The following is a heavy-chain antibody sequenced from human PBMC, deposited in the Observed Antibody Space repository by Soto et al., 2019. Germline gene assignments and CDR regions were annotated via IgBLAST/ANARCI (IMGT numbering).Heavy chain of an antibody. Sequence: RRLSCAASGFTFSSYGMHWVRQAPGKGLEWVAVISYDGSNKYYADSVKGRFTISRDNSKNTLYLQMNSLRAEDTAVYYCAKDLYYYDSSGYLDYWGQGTLVTVSS. D-gene: IGHD3-22*01. CDR1: GFTFSSYG. CDR2: ISYDGSNK. V-gene: IGHV3-30*18. CDR3: AKDLYYYDSSGYLDY. J-gene: IGHJ4*02.